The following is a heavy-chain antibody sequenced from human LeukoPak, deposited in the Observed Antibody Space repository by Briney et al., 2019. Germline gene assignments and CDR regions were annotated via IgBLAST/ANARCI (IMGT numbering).Heavy chain of an antibody. J-gene: IGHJ5*02. Sequence: SETLSLTCAVYGGSFSGYYWSWIRQPPGKGLEWMGEINHSGSTNYNPSLKSRVTISVDTSKNQFSLKLSSVTAADTAVYYCARDRRIAVAGTAWFDPWGQGTLVTVSS. CDR1: GGSFSGYY. D-gene: IGHD6-19*01. CDR2: INHSGST. CDR3: ARDRRIAVAGTAWFDP. V-gene: IGHV4-34*01.